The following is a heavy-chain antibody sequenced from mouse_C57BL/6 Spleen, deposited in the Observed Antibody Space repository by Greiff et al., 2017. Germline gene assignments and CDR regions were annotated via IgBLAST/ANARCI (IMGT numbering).Heavy chain of an antibody. V-gene: IGHV1-80*01. Sequence: QVQLQQSGAELVKPGASVKISCKASGYAFSSYWMNWVKQRPGKGLEWIGQIYPGDGDTNYNGKFKGKATLTADKSSSTAYMQLSSLTSEDSAVYCCARGITTVPDYYAMDYWGQGTSVTVSS. J-gene: IGHJ4*01. CDR1: GYAFSSYW. D-gene: IGHD1-1*01. CDR3: ARGITTVPDYYAMDY. CDR2: IYPGDGDT.